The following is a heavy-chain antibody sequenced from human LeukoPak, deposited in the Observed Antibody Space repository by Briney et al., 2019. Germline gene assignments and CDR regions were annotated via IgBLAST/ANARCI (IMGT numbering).Heavy chain of an antibody. CDR2: IYYSGST. CDR1: GGSISSGGYY. J-gene: IGHJ4*02. Sequence: PQTLSLTCTVSGGSISSGGYYWSWIRQHPGKGLEWIGYIYYSGSTYYNPSLKSRVTISVDTSKNQFSLKLSSVTAADTAVYYCARGNYYDSSGYDYWGQGTLVTVSS. D-gene: IGHD3-22*01. CDR3: ARGNYYDSSGYDY. V-gene: IGHV4-31*03.